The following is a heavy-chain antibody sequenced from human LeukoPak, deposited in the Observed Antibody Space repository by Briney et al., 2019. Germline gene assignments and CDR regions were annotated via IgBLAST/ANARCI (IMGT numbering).Heavy chain of an antibody. J-gene: IGHJ6*02. D-gene: IGHD2-2*01. CDR2: IIPIFGTA. CDR1: GGTFSSYA. CDR3: ARDPYCSSTSCPPEHYYGMDV. Sequence: SVKVSCKASGGTFSSYAISWVRQAPGQGLEWMGGIIPIFGTANFAQKFQGRVTITADESTSTAYMELSSLRSEDTAVYYCARDPYCSSTSCPPEHYYGMDVWGQGTTVTVSS. V-gene: IGHV1-69*13.